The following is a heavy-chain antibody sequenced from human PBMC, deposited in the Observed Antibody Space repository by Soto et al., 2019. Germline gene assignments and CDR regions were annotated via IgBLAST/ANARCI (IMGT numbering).Heavy chain of an antibody. V-gene: IGHV3-23*01. CDR2: ISETGDRT. CDR1: GFAFSSYA. J-gene: IGHJ5*02. CDR3: AKDARPSS. Sequence: SCAASGFAFSSYAMSWVRQAPGKGLEWVSTISETGDRTYYTDSVKGRFTISRDTSKNMLYLQMNSLRAEDTALYYCAKDARPSSWGQGTLVTVS.